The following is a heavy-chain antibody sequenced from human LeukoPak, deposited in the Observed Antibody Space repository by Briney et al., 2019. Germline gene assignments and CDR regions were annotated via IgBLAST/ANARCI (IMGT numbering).Heavy chain of an antibody. D-gene: IGHD3-22*01. CDR2: ISGSGGST. CDR3: AKAFDSSGYGHFDY. V-gene: IGHV3-23*01. J-gene: IGHJ4*02. CDR1: GFTFSSYA. Sequence: GGSLRLACAAYGFTFSSYAMSWVRQAPGKGLEWVSAISGSGGSTYYADSVKGRFTISRDNSKNTLYLQMDSLRAEDTAVYYCAKAFDSSGYGHFDYWGQGTLVTVSS.